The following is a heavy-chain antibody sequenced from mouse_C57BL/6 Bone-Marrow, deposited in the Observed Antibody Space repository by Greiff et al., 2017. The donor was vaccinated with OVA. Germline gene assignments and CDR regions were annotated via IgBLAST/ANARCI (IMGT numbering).Heavy chain of an antibody. D-gene: IGHD2-4*01. CDR3: ARIYYDYESPAWFAY. V-gene: IGHV2-2*01. J-gene: IGHJ3*01. CDR2: IWSGGST. CDR1: GFSLTSYG. Sequence: QVQLQQSGPGLVQPSQSLSITCTVSGFSLTSYGVHWVRQSPGKGLEWLGVIWSGGSTDYNAAFISRLSISKDNSKSQVFFKMNSLQADDTAIYYCARIYYDYESPAWFAYWGQGTLVTVSA.